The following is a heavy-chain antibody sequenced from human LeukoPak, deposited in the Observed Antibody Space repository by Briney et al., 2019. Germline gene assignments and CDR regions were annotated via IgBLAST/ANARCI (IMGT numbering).Heavy chain of an antibody. CDR2: ISWNSGSI. CDR3: AKDSEEMATIPLFDY. CDR1: GFTFDDYA. D-gene: IGHD5-24*01. J-gene: IGHJ4*02. V-gene: IGHV3-9*01. Sequence: GGSLRFSCAASGFTFDDYAMHWVRQAPGKGLEWVSGISWNSGSIGYADSVKGRFNISRDNAKNSLYLQMNSLRAEDTALYYCAKDSEEMATIPLFDYWGQGTLVTVSS.